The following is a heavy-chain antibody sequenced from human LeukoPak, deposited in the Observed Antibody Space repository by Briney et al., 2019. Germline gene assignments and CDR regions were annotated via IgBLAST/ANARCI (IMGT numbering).Heavy chain of an antibody. CDR3: ATSNPLLWFGELGDGMDV. V-gene: IGHV5-10-1*01. CDR2: IDPSDSYT. CDR1: GYSFTSYW. D-gene: IGHD3-10*01. Sequence: GESLRISCKGSGYSFTSYWISWVREMPGKGLEWMGRIDPSDSYTNYSPSFQGHVTISADKSISTAYLQWSSLKASDTAMYYCATSNPLLWFGELGDGMDVWGKGTTVTVSS. J-gene: IGHJ6*04.